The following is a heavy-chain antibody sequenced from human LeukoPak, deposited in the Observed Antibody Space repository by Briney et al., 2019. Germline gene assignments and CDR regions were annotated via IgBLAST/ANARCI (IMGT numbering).Heavy chain of an antibody. V-gene: IGHV3-30*04. CDR2: ISYDGSNK. CDR3: ARPIMVRGVIPTLDY. CDR1: GFSFSSYT. Sequence: GGSLRLSCAASGFSFSSYTMHWVRQAPGKGLEWVAVISYDGSNKYYADSVKGRFTISRDNSKNTLYLQMNSLRAEDTAVYYCARPIMVRGVIPTLDYWGQGTLVTVSS. D-gene: IGHD3-10*01. J-gene: IGHJ4*02.